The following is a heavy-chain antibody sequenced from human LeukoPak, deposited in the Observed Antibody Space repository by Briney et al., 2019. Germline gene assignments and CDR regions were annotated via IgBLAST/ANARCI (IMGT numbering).Heavy chain of an antibody. Sequence: PSETLSLTCTVSGGSISRYHWSWIRQPAGKGLEWIGRIYTSGSTNYIPSLKSRVTMSVDTSKNQFSLKLSSVTAADTAVYYCARERRFGELFRWGQGTLVTVSS. D-gene: IGHD3-10*01. CDR3: ARERRFGELFR. CDR2: IYTSGST. J-gene: IGHJ4*02. CDR1: GGSISRYH. V-gene: IGHV4-4*07.